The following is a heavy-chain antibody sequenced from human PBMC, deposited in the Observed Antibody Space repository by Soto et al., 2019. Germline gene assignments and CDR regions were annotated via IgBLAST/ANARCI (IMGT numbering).Heavy chain of an antibody. V-gene: IGHV4-34*01. CDR3: ARGAYYDFWSGYYPTKLNWIDP. Sequence: SETLSLTCAVYGGSFSGYYWSWIRQPPGKGLEWIGEINHSGSTNYNPSLKSRVTISVDTSKNQFSLKLSSVTAADTAVYYCARGAYYDFWSGYYPTKLNWIDPWGQGTLVTVSS. CDR1: GGSFSGYY. J-gene: IGHJ5*02. CDR2: INHSGST. D-gene: IGHD3-3*01.